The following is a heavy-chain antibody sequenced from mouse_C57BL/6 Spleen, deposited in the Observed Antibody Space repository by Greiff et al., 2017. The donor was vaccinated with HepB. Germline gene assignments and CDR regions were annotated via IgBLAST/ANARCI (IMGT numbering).Heavy chain of an antibody. CDR1: GYTFTSYW. CDR2: IDPSDSET. D-gene: IGHD2-4*01. CDR3: AREDYDALGFAY. J-gene: IGHJ3*01. Sequence: QVQLQQPGAELVRPGSSVKLSCKASGYTFTSYWMHWVKQRPIQGLEWIGNIDPSDSETHYNQKFKDKATLTVDKSSSTAYMQLSSLTSEDSAVYYCAREDYDALGFAYWGQGTLVTVSA. V-gene: IGHV1-52*01.